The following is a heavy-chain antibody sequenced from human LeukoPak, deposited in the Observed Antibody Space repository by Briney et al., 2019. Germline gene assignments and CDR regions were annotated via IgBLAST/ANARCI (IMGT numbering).Heavy chain of an antibody. CDR1: GDSVSSNSAA. Sequence: SQTLSLTCILSGDSVSSNSAAWNWIRQSPSRGLEWLGRTYYRSKWYNDYAVSVKSRITINPDTSKNQFSLQLNSVTPEDTAVYYCARVRIAVAGTPYYYYGMDVWGQGTTVTVSS. CDR3: ARVRIAVAGTPYYYYGMDV. D-gene: IGHD6-19*01. V-gene: IGHV6-1*01. CDR2: TYYRSKWYN. J-gene: IGHJ6*02.